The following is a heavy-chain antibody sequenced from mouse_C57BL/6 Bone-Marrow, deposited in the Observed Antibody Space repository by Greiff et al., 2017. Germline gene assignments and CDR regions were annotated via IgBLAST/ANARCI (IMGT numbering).Heavy chain of an antibody. J-gene: IGHJ2*01. CDR2: INPGSGGT. V-gene: IGHV1-54*01. CDR3: ARERERLYFDY. Sequence: QVQLQQSGAELVRPGTSVKVSCKASGYAFTNYLIEWVKQRPGQGLEWIGVINPGSGGTNYNEKFKGKATLTADKSSSTAYMQLSSLTSADSAVYFCARERERLYFDYWGQGTTLTVSS. CDR1: GYAFTNYL.